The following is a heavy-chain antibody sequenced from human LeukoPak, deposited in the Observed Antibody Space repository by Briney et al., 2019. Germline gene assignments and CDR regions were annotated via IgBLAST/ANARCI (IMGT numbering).Heavy chain of an antibody. V-gene: IGHV1-2*02. CDR3: ARRAPGSGWYIFDY. D-gene: IGHD6-19*01. Sequence: GASVKVSCKASGYTFTGYYMHWVRQAPGQGLEWMGWINPNSGGTNYAQKFQGRVTMTRDTSISTAYMELSRLRSDDTAVYYCARRAPGSGWYIFDYWGQGTLVTVSS. J-gene: IGHJ4*02. CDR2: INPNSGGT. CDR1: GYTFTGYY.